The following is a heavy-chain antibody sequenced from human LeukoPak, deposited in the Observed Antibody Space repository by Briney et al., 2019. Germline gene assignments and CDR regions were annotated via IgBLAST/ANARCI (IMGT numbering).Heavy chain of an antibody. CDR1: GGSISSHY. CDR2: ISNSGST. V-gene: IGHV4-59*11. CDR3: GRDALVGYFSYYYMDV. D-gene: IGHD2-15*01. J-gene: IGHJ6*03. Sequence: SETLSLTCTVSGGSISSHYWTWIRQSPVKGLEWIGDISNSGSTSYNPSLKSRVTISIETSKNQFSLKLSSVTAADTAVYYCGRDALVGYFSYYYMDVWGKGTTVTVSS.